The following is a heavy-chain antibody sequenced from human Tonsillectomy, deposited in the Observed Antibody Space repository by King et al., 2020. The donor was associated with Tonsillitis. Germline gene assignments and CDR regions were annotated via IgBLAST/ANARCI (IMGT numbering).Heavy chain of an antibody. CDR3: ARDAYCSSISCYRHFDY. Sequence: VQLVESGGGLVQPGGSLRLSCAASGFTFRSYSMNWVRQAPGKGLEWVSYISGSSNTIHYADSVKGRFTIARDNAKNSLYLQMNSLRAEDTAVYFFARDAYCSSISCYRHFDYWGQGTLVTVSS. CDR1: GFTFRSYS. D-gene: IGHD2-2*01. V-gene: IGHV3-48*01. CDR2: ISGSSNTI. J-gene: IGHJ4*02.